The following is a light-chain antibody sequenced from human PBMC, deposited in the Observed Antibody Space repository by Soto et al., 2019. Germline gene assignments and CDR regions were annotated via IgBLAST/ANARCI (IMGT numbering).Light chain of an antibody. CDR3: MQDLPSPPT. V-gene: IGKV2-28*01. CDR1: QSLLHSNGYDS. Sequence: EIVMTQSPLSLPVTPGEPDYISCRSSQSLLHSNGYDSLDWYLQKPGQSPQLLIYWGSNRASGAPARFSGSGSGTDFTLKIRSVEADDVGGYYCMQDLPSPPTFGQGTKLEIK. J-gene: IGKJ1*01. CDR2: WGS.